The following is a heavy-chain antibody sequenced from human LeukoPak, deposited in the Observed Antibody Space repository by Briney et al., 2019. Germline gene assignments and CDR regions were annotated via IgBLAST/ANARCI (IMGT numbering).Heavy chain of an antibody. J-gene: IGHJ6*03. CDR1: GGSFSGYY. CDR2: INHSGST. V-gene: IGHV4-34*01. CDR3: ARALYYYGSGSFISVGYYYYMDV. D-gene: IGHD3-10*01. Sequence: SETLSLTCAVYGGSFSGYYWSWIRQPPGKGLEWIGEINHSGSTNYNPSLKSRVTISVDTSKNQFSLKLSSVTAADTAVYCCARALYYYGSGSFISVGYYYYMDVWGKGTTVTVSS.